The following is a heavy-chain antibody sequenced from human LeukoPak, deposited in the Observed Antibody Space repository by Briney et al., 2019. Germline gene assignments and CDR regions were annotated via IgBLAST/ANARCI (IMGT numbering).Heavy chain of an antibody. CDR1: GGSISSYY. CDR3: AREGENYYDSSGSPSDAFDI. V-gene: IGHV4-4*07. D-gene: IGHD3-22*01. J-gene: IGHJ3*02. CDR2: IYTSGST. Sequence: SETLSLTCTVSGGSISSYYWSWIRQPAGKGLEWIGRIYTSGSTNYNPSLKSRVTISVDTSKNQFSLKLSSVTAADTAVYYCAREGENYYDSSGSPSDAFDIWGQGTMVTVSS.